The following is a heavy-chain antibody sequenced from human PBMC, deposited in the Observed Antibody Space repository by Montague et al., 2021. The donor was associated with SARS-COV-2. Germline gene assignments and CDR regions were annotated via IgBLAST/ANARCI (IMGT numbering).Heavy chain of an antibody. Sequence: ETLSLTCTVSFGSISTYYWSWIRQPPGKGLEWIGFIFYNGSTKYNPSLKRRVSISLDTSKNQFSLKLSSVTAADTAVYYCARQDAWAYCGDECYRGWFDSWDQGTLVTVSS. CDR2: IFYNGST. V-gene: IGHV4-59*01. CDR3: ARQDAWAYCGDECYRGWFDS. D-gene: IGHD2-21*01. CDR1: FGSISTYY. J-gene: IGHJ5*01.